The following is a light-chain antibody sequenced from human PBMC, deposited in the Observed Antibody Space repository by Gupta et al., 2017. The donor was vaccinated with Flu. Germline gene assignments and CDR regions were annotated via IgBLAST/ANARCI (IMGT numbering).Light chain of an antibody. V-gene: IGKV3-20*01. Sequence: IVLTQSPGTLSLSPGERATLSCRASQTINNNYIAWYQQKPGQAPRLLIYAASSRAAGIPDTFSGSGSGTDFTLTISRLEPDDFALYYCQQYGTSSLYSFGQGTKLEIK. CDR2: AAS. CDR3: QQYGTSSLYS. CDR1: QTINNNY. J-gene: IGKJ2*03.